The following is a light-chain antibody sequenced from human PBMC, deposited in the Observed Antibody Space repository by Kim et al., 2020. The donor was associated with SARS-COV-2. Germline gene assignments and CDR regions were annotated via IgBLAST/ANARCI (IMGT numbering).Light chain of an antibody. V-gene: IGLV1-40*01. CDR3: QSYDTALSAVV. Sequence: QWVTVSCTGSGSNLGAGFDVHWYQQLPGAAPKLLIYHNANRPSGVPDRFSGSKSGTAASLAITGLLAEDEADYYCQSYDTALSAVVFGGGTQLTVL. CDR2: HNA. CDR1: GSNLGAGFD. J-gene: IGLJ2*01.